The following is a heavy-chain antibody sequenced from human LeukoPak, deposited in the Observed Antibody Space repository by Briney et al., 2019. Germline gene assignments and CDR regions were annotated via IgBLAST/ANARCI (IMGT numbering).Heavy chain of an antibody. CDR1: GYSLTKLS. D-gene: IGHD3-9*01. CDR2: FVPEDGES. CDR3: ATDLFSGFDY. V-gene: IGHV1-24*01. J-gene: IGHJ4*02. Sequence: ASVKVSCKLSGYSLTKLSMHWVRQAPGKGLEWMGGFVPEDGESIYAQNLQGRVTMTEDTSTDTAYMELSSLRSEDTAVYYCATDLFSGFDYWGQGTLVTVSS.